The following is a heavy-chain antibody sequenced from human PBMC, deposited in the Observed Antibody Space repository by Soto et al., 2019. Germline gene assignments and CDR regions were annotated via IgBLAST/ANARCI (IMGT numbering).Heavy chain of an antibody. CDR1: GFSFSDYY. V-gene: IGHV3-11*06. CDR2: ISTSSSFT. CDR3: ARDLYYDFWSGYQYYYYYGMDV. J-gene: IGHJ6*02. Sequence: GGSLRLSCAASGFSFSDYYMSWIRQAPGKGLEWVSYISTSSSFTNYADSVKGRFTISRDNSKNSLYLQMNSLRAEDTAVYYCARDLYYDFWSGYQYYYYYGMDVWGQGTTVTVSS. D-gene: IGHD3-3*01.